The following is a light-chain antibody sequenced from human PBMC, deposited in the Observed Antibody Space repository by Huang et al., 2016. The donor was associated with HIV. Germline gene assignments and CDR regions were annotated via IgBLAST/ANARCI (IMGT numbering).Light chain of an antibody. CDR1: QSVSSN. V-gene: IGKV3-15*01. J-gene: IGKJ3*01. CDR2: GAS. CDR3: QQYNNWPIT. Sequence: EIVMRQSPATLSVSPGVRATLSCRASQSVSSNLAWYRQKPGQAPSLLILGASTRATGVPARFSGSGSGTDFTLTISSLQSEDFAVYYCQQYNNWPITFGPGTKVDIK.